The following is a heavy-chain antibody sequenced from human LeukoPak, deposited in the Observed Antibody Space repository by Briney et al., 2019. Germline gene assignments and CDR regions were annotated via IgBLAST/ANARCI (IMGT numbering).Heavy chain of an antibody. J-gene: IGHJ6*02. CDR3: ARVHLEWLLSTRDYYYYGMDV. D-gene: IGHD3-3*01. V-gene: IGHV1-18*01. Sequence: GASVKVSCKASGYTFTSYGISWVRQAPGQGLEWMGWISAYNGNTNYAQKLQGRVTMTTDTSTSTAYMELRSLRSDDTAVYYCARVHLEWLLSTRDYYYYGMDVWAKGPRSPSP. CDR2: ISAYNGNT. CDR1: GYTFTSYG.